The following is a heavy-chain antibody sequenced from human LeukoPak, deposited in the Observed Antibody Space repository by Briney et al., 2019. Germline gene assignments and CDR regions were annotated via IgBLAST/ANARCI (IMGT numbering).Heavy chain of an antibody. V-gene: IGHV4-34*01. J-gene: IGHJ4*02. CDR2: INHSGST. CDR3: ARGGWSSCQLQ. Sequence: SETLSLTCAVYGGSFSGYYWSWIRQPPGKGLEWIGEINHSGSTNYNPSLKSRVTISVDTSKNQFSLKLSSVTAADTAVYYCARGGWSSCQLQWGQGTLVTVSS. D-gene: IGHD4/OR15-4a*01. CDR1: GGSFSGYY.